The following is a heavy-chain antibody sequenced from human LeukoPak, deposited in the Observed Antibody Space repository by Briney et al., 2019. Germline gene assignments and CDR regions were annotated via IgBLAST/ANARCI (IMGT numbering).Heavy chain of an antibody. CDR2: ISYDGHNE. CDR1: GFTFSGYG. V-gene: IGHV3-30*18. D-gene: IGHD5-12*01. CDR3: AKGVGYGGMDV. J-gene: IGHJ6*02. Sequence: GGSLRLSCAASGFTFSGYGMHWVRQAPGKGLEWVAVISYDGHNEYYGDSVKGRFTISRDNSKNTVSLQMDGLRAEDTGIYYCAKGVGYGGMDVWGQGTTVTVSS.